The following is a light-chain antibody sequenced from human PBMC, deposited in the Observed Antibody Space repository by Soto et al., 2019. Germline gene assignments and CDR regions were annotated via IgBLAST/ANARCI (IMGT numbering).Light chain of an antibody. CDR3: CPYHVSGSNFVYV. J-gene: IGLJ1*01. Sequence: QAVVTQPPSASASLGASVTLTCTLSSGYSNYKVDWYQQRPGKGPRFVMRVGTGGIVGSKGDGIPDRFSVLGSGLNRYLTIKNIHEEDESDYHCCPYHVSGSNFVYVFGTGTKVTVL. CDR2: VGTGGIVG. CDR1: SGYSNYK. V-gene: IGLV9-49*03.